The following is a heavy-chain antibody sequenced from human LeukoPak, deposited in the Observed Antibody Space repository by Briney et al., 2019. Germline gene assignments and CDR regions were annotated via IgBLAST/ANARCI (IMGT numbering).Heavy chain of an antibody. D-gene: IGHD3-22*01. V-gene: IGHV3-20*04. CDR1: GFTFDDYG. J-gene: IGHJ4*02. CDR3: VKDYDSSGYYPDD. CDR2: INWNGGST. Sequence: PGGSLRLSCAASGFTFDDYGMSWVRQAPGKGLEWVSGINWNGGSTGYADSVKGRFTISRDNAKNSLYLQMNRLRTEDTALYYCVKDYDSSGYYPDDWGQGTLVTVSS.